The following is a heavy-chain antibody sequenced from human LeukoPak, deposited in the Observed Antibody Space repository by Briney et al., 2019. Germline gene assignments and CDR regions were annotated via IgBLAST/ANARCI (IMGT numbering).Heavy chain of an antibody. J-gene: IGHJ2*01. CDR3: ARHRMGSGYWYFDL. Sequence: NPSETLSLTCTVSGGSISSYYWSWIRQPPGKGLEWIGYIYYSGSTNYNPSLKSRVTISVDTSKNQFSLKLSSVTAADTAVYYCARHRMGSGYWYFDLWGRGNLVTVSS. V-gene: IGHV4-59*08. D-gene: IGHD6-19*01. CDR2: IYYSGST. CDR1: GGSISSYY.